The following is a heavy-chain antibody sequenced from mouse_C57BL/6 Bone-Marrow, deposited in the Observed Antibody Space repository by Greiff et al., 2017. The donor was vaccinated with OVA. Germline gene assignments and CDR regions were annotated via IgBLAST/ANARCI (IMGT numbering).Heavy chain of an antibody. D-gene: IGHD2-1*01. CDR3: ARGYGNYYY. CDR2: ISYSGST. J-gene: IGHJ2*01. Sequence: EVQLQQSGPGLAKPSQTLSLTCSVTGYSITSYYWNWIRKFPGNKLEYMGYISYSGSTYYNPSLKSRISITRDTSKNQYYLQLNSVTTEDTATYYCARGYGNYYYWGQGTTLTVSS. V-gene: IGHV3-8*01. CDR1: GYSITSYY.